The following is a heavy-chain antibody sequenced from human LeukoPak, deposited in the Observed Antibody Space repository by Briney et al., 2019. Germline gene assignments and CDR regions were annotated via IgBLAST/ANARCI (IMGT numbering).Heavy chain of an antibody. Sequence: SETLSLTCTVSGGSISSYYWSWIRQPPGKGLEWIGYIYYSGSTNYNPSLKSRVTISVDTSKNQFSLKLSSVTAADTAVYYCARQYRDAFDIWGQGIMVTVSS. CDR3: ARQYRDAFDI. CDR2: IYYSGST. CDR1: GGSISSYY. V-gene: IGHV4-59*01. D-gene: IGHD3-16*02. J-gene: IGHJ3*02.